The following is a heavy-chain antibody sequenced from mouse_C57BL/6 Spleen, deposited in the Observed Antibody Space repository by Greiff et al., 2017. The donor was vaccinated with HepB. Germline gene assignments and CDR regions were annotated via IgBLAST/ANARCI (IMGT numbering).Heavy chain of an antibody. CDR3: TRERDGYFFDY. V-gene: IGHV5-9-1*02. CDR2: ISSGGDYI. D-gene: IGHD2-3*01. Sequence: EVMLVESGEGLVKPGGSLKLSCAASGFTFSSYAMSWVRQTPEKRLEWVAYISSGGDYIYYADTVKGRFTISRDNARNTLYLQMSSLKSEDTAMYYCTRERDGYFFDYWGQGTTLTVSS. J-gene: IGHJ2*01. CDR1: GFTFSSYA.